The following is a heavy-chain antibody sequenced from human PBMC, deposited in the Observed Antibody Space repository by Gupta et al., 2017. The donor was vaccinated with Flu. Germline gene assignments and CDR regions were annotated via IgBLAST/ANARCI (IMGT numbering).Heavy chain of an antibody. CDR3: ALSNPDAFDI. V-gene: IGHV3-53*02. J-gene: IGHJ3*02. D-gene: IGHD4-11*01. CDR2: IYSGGST. CDR1: GFTVSSNY. Sequence: EVQLVETGGGLIQPGGSLRLSCAASGFTVSSNYMSWVRQAPGKGLEWVSVIYSGGSTDYADSVKGRFTISRDNSKNTLYLQMNSLRAEDTAVYDCALSNPDAFDIWGQGTMVTVSS.